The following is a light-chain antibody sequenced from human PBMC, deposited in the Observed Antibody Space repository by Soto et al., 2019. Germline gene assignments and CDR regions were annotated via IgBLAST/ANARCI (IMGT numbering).Light chain of an antibody. J-gene: IGKJ1*01. CDR3: QQYRSWPSS. Sequence: EIGMTQSPATLSVSPGERATLSCRASQSVSSNLAWYQQKPGQAPRLLIYGASTRATGIPARFSGSGSGTEFTLTISSLQSEDFAVYYCQQYRSWPSSFGQGTKVDIK. CDR2: GAS. V-gene: IGKV3-15*01. CDR1: QSVSSN.